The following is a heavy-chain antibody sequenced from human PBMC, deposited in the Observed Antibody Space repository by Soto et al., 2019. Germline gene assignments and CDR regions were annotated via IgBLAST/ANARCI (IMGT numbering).Heavy chain of an antibody. V-gene: IGHV1-18*01. CDR3: AREGIAAAGIVFGYYSYGMDV. D-gene: IGHD6-13*01. J-gene: IGHJ6*02. Sequence: ASVKVSCKASGYTFTSYGISWVRQAPGQGLEWMGWISAYNGNTNYAQKLQGRVTMTTDTSTSTAYMELRSLRSDDTAVYYCAREGIAAAGIVFGYYSYGMDVWGQGTTVTVSS. CDR2: ISAYNGNT. CDR1: GYTFTSYG.